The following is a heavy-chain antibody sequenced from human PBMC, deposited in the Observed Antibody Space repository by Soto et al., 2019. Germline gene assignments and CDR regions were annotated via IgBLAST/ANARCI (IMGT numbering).Heavy chain of an antibody. V-gene: IGHV5-51*01. CDR1: GYSFTSYW. D-gene: IGHD6-6*01. Sequence: PGESLKISFKGSGYSFTSYWIGWVRQMPGKGLEWMGIIYPGDSDTRYSPSFQGQVTISADKSISTAYLQWSSLKASDTAMYYCASGHLLHIAAREDYYYYGMDVWGQGTTVTVSS. CDR3: ASGHLLHIAAREDYYYYGMDV. J-gene: IGHJ6*02. CDR2: IYPGDSDT.